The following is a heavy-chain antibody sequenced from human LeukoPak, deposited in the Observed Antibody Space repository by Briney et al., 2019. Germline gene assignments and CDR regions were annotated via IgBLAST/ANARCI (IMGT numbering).Heavy chain of an antibody. Sequence: GGSLRLSCAASGFTFSSYGMHWVRQAPGKGLEWVALIWYDGSNKYYADSVKGRFTISRDNSKSTLNLQMNSLRAEDTAVYYCARAQVDSSGYYYFDYWGQGTLVTVSS. V-gene: IGHV3-33*08. CDR2: IWYDGSNK. D-gene: IGHD3-22*01. CDR3: ARAQVDSSGYYYFDY. CDR1: GFTFSSYG. J-gene: IGHJ4*02.